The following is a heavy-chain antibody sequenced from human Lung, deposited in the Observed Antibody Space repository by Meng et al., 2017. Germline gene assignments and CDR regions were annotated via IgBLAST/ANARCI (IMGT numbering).Heavy chain of an antibody. D-gene: IGHD5-18*01. CDR1: GYTFSTYT. CDR2: INAGNGNT. V-gene: IGHV1-3*01. J-gene: IGHJ4*02. Sequence: QVQLVQSGAEVKTPGASVKVCCKASGYTFSTYTMHWVRQAPGQRLEWMGWINAGNGNTKFSQKFQGRVTITRDTSASTAYMELSSLRSEDTAVYYCARDAAMVKGGDYWGQGTLVTVSS. CDR3: ARDAAMVKGGDY.